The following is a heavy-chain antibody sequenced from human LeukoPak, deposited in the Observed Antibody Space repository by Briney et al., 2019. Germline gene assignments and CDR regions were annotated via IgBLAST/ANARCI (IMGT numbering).Heavy chain of an antibody. V-gene: IGHV3-7*03. CDR2: ISPDGSTK. J-gene: IGHJ4*02. D-gene: IGHD6-13*01. CDR3: ATGASGSWDF. Sequence: PGGSLRLSCAASGFTFSRSWMSWVRQPPGKGXXWVANISPDGSTKYHMDSVKGRFTISRDNAKDSLYLEMSRLRDDDTAMYYCATGASGSWDFGGQGTLVTVSS. CDR1: GFTFSRSW.